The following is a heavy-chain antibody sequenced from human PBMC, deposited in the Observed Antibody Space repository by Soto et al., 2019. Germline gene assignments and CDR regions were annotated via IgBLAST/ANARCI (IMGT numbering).Heavy chain of an antibody. V-gene: IGHV5-51*01. D-gene: IGHD6-19*01. CDR3: ARILAEAGTGFDV. J-gene: IGHJ4*02. CDR1: GYTFISYW. CDR2: IYPGDSDT. Sequence: XESLKSSYQATGYTFISYWLAWVRQKPGKGLEWMGIIYPGDSDTRYSPSFKGQITISADKSITNAYLQWSSLKASDTAMYYCARILAEAGTGFDVWGQGTLVTVSS.